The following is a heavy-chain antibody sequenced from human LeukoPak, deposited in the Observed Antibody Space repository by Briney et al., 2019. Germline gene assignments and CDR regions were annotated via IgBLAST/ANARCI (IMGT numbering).Heavy chain of an antibody. CDR1: GFTFSGSA. V-gene: IGHV3-73*01. J-gene: IGHJ6*02. D-gene: IGHD3-10*01. Sequence: GGSLKLSCAASGFTFSGSAMHWVRQASGKGLEWVGRIRSKAKNYATAYAASVEGRFTISRDDSKNTAYLQMTSPKTEDTAVYYCTRLNGSGSLPLYHYYGMDVWGQGTTVTVSS. CDR2: IRSKAKNYAT. CDR3: TRLNGSGSLPLYHYYGMDV.